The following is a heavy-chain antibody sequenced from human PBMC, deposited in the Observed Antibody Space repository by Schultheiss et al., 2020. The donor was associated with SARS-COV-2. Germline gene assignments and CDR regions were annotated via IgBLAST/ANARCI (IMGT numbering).Heavy chain of an antibody. V-gene: IGHV3-74*01. D-gene: IGHD6-19*01. CDR1: EFIFSSYW. Sequence: SLTILGVASEFIFSSYWMHWVRQAPGKGLVWVSRINSDGSSTTYADFVKGRFTISRDNAKNTLYLQMNSLRAEDTAIYYCATSGYSSQFDPWGQGTLVTVSS. J-gene: IGHJ5*02. CDR3: ATSGYSSQFDP. CDR2: INSDGSST.